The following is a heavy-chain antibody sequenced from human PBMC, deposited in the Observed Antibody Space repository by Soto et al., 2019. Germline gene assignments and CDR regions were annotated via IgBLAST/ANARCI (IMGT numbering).Heavy chain of an antibody. CDR1: GFIFSTYS. CDR3: ARDGRATSDYYSDYYYFSGLDV. J-gene: IGHJ6*02. D-gene: IGHD3-22*01. CDR2: ISTSTSTI. Sequence: GGSLRLSCAASGFIFSTYSMNWVRQAPGKGLEWVSYISTSTSTIYYADSVKGRFTISRDNAKNSLYLQMNSLRDEDTAVYFCARDGRATSDYYSDYYYFSGLDVWGQGTTVTVSS. V-gene: IGHV3-48*02.